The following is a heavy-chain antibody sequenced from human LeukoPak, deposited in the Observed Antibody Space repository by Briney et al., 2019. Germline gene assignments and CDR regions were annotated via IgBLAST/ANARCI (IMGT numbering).Heavy chain of an antibody. CDR2: IIPIFGTE. Sequence: SVKVSCKASGGTFSSYAISWVRQAPGQGLEWMGGIIPIFGTENYAQKFQGRVTITGDESTSTAYRELSSLSSEDTALYYCARAYVGIGRIAAAGRDYYYYGIDVCGQGTTVTVSS. J-gene: IGHJ6*02. V-gene: IGHV1-69*13. D-gene: IGHD6-13*01. CDR1: GGTFSSYA. CDR3: ARAYVGIGRIAAAGRDYYYYGIDV.